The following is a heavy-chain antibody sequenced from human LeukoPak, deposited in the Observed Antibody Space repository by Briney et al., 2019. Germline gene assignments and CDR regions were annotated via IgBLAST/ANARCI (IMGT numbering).Heavy chain of an antibody. CDR1: GGSISSYY. V-gene: IGHV4-59*01. CDR2: IYYSGST. J-gene: IGHJ4*02. D-gene: IGHD2-8*01. CDR3: AREGQYAFDY. Sequence: SETLSLTCTVSGGSISSYYWSWIRQPPGKGLEWIGHIYYSGSTNYNPSLKSRVTISVDTSKNQFSLKLSSVTAADTAVYYCAREGQYAFDYWGQGTLVTVSS.